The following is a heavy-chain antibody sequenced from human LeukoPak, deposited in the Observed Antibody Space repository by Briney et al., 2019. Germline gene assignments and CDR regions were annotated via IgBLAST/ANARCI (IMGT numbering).Heavy chain of an antibody. CDR3: ARDVDKYYYGSSAYPAIGY. D-gene: IGHD3-22*01. CDR1: GFTFSDYY. V-gene: IGHV3-11*01. J-gene: IGHJ4*02. Sequence: GGSLRLSCAASGFTFSDYYMSWIRQAPGKGLEWISYISSGGTTIKFADSVKSRFTISRDNAKNSLYLQMNSLRAEDTAVYYCARDVDKYYYGSSAYPAIGYWGQGTLVTVSS. CDR2: ISSGGTTI.